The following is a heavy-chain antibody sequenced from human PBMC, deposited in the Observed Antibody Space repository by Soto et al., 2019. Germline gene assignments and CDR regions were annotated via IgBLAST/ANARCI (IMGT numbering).Heavy chain of an antibody. D-gene: IGHD3-3*02. CDR3: ARPKLAFYSWFDP. V-gene: IGHV4-39*01. CDR1: GGSISSSSYY. J-gene: IGHJ5*02. CDR2: IYYSGST. Sequence: SETLSLTCTVSGGSISSSSYYWGWIRQPPGKGLEWIGSIYYSGSTYYNPSLKSRVTISVDTSKNQFSLKLSSVTAADTAVYYCARPKLAFYSWFDPWGQGTLVTVSS.